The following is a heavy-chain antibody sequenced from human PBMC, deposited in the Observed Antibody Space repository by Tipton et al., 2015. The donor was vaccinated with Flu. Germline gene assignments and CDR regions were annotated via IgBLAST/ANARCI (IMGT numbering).Heavy chain of an antibody. CDR1: GFTFTSYA. CDR2: MIGSATST. V-gene: IGHV3-23*01. Sequence: SGFTFTSYAMTWVRQAPGRGLEWVATMIGSATSTYYAGSVKGRFAISRDNSEGTVYLQMNSLRAEDTAVYYCAKDGRGYYGPVDFWGQGTLVTVSS. CDR3: AKDGRGYYGPVDF. D-gene: IGHD3-3*01. J-gene: IGHJ4*02.